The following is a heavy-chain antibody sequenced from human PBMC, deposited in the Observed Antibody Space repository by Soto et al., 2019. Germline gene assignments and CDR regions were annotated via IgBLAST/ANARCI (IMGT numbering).Heavy chain of an antibody. V-gene: IGHV3-15*07. CDR3: TRGGPLGNYFDY. J-gene: IGHJ4*02. CDR2: IKWSSHAGAI. Sequence: EVQLVESGGGLVKPGGSLRLSWLASGFSFVNAWWNWVRKPPGKGLEWVGRIKWSSHAGAIDYAAPVKGRFTISRDDSKNTLYLQLNSLTTEDTAVYYCTRGGPLGNYFDYWGQGTLVTVSS. D-gene: IGHD2-15*01. CDR1: GFSFVNAW.